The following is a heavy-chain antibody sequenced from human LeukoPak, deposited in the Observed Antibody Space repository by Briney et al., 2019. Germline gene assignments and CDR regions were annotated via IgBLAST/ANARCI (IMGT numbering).Heavy chain of an antibody. CDR1: GGTFSSYA. J-gene: IGHJ5*02. CDR3: ASSFSNGVRLLNWFDP. D-gene: IGHD4-11*01. Sequence: ASVMVSCKASGGTFSSYAISWVRQAPGQGLEWMGGIIPIFGTANYAQKFQGRVTITTDESTSTAYMELSSLRSEDTAVYYCASSFSNGVRLLNWFDPWGQGTLVTVSS. V-gene: IGHV1-69*05. CDR2: IIPIFGTA.